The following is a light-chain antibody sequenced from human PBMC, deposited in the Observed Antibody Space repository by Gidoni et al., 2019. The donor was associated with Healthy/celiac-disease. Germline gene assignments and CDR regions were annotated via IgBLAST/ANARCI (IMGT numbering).Light chain of an antibody. CDR3: QSADSSGTWV. Sequence: SYELTQPPSVSVSTGQTARITCSGDAMPKQYAYWYQQKPGQAPVVVIYKDSERPSGIPERFSGSSSGTTVTLTISGVQAEDEADYYCQSADSSGTWVFGGGTKLTVL. CDR1: AMPKQY. J-gene: IGLJ3*02. CDR2: KDS. V-gene: IGLV3-25*03.